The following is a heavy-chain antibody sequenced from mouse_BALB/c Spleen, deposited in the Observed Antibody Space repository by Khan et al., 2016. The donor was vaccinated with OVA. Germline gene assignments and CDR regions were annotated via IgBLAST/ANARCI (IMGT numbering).Heavy chain of an antibody. CDR3: TRGGYGAFGY. D-gene: IGHD2-14*01. CDR2: ISDGGSYT. Sequence: EVELVESGGGLVKPGGSLKLSCAASGFTFSDYYMYWVRQTPEKRLEWVETISDGGSYTYFPDSVEGRFTISRDNAKNNLYLQLISLKSEDTAMYYCTRGGYGAFGYWGQGTLVTVSA. CDR1: GFTFSDYY. J-gene: IGHJ3*01. V-gene: IGHV5-4*02.